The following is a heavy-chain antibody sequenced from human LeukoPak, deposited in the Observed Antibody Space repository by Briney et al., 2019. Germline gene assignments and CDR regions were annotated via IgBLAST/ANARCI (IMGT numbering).Heavy chain of an antibody. CDR2: IYSGGST. D-gene: IGHD2-2*01. Sequence: GGSLRLSCAASGFTVSSNYMSWVRQAPGKGPEWVSVIYSGGSTYYADSVKGRFTISRHNSKNTLYLQMNSLRAEDTAVYYCARWGPPAALDYWGQGTLVTVSS. CDR3: ARWGPPAALDY. V-gene: IGHV3-53*04. J-gene: IGHJ4*02. CDR1: GFTVSSNY.